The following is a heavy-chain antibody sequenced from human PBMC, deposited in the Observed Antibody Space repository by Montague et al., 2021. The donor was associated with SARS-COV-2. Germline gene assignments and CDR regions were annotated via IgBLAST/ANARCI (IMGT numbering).Heavy chain of an antibody. J-gene: IGHJ4*02. D-gene: IGHD1-26*01. CDR3: AHSPVGRGF. Sequence: PALVKPTQTLTLTCTFSGFSLNASGVGVGWIRQPPGKALEWPASIYWDDDKRYSPSLKTRLTITKDTSKSQVVLRMTNVDPVDTATYYCAHSPVGRGFWGQGTLVTVSS. CDR2: IYWDDDK. CDR1: GFSLNASGVG. V-gene: IGHV2-5*02.